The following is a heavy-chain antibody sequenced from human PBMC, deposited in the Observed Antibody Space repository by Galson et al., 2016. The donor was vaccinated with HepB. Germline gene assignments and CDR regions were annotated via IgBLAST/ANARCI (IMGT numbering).Heavy chain of an antibody. Sequence: LRLSCAASGFTFNKFPMSWVRQTPGKGLEWVSAISGSGGGTFYADSVKGRFTISRDTATSMLFLQMNSLRGEDTAIYYCAKRDNGWSFDHWGQGILVTVSS. D-gene: IGHD6-19*01. CDR1: GFTFNKFP. V-gene: IGHV3-23*01. CDR3: AKRDNGWSFDH. J-gene: IGHJ4*02. CDR2: ISGSGGGT.